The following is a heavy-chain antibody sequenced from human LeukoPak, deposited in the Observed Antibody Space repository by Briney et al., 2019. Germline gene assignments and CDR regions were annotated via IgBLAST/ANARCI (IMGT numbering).Heavy chain of an antibody. CDR3: AKLGYCSSTSCYEAPGNDY. Sequence: GGSLRLSCAASGFTFDDYAMHWVRQAPGKGLEWVSGISWNSGSIGYADSVKGRFTISRDNAKNSLYPQMNSLRAEDTALYYCAKLGYCSSTSCYEAPGNDYWGQGTLVTVSS. CDR1: GFTFDDYA. CDR2: ISWNSGSI. J-gene: IGHJ4*02. D-gene: IGHD2-2*01. V-gene: IGHV3-9*01.